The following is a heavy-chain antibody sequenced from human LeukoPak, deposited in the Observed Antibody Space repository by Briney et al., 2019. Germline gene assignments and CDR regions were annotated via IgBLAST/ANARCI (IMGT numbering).Heavy chain of an antibody. CDR1: GYTFTSYG. CDR2: ISAYNGNT. V-gene: IGHV1-18*01. D-gene: IGHD1-14*01. J-gene: IGHJ4*02. CDR3: ARVSGGIRVGSYFDY. Sequence: ASVKVSCTASGYTFTSYGISWVRQAPGQGLEWMGWISAYNGNTNYAQKLQGRVTMTTDTSTSTAYMELRSLRSDDTAVYYCARVSGGIRVGSYFDYWGQGTLVTVSS.